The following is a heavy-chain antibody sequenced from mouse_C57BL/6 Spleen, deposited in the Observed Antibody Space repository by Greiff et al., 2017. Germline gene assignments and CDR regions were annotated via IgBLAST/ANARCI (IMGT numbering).Heavy chain of an antibody. V-gene: IGHV1-69*01. CDR1: GYTFTSYW. D-gene: IGHD3-1*01. J-gene: IGHJ2*01. CDR2: IDPSDSYT. CDR3: ARRGYAEYYFDY. Sequence: VQLQQPGAELVMPGASVKLSCKASGYTFTSYWMHWVKQRPGQGLEWIGEIDPSDSYTNYNQKFKGKSTLTVDKSSSTAYMQLSSLTSEDSAVYYCARRGYAEYYFDYWGQGTTLTVST.